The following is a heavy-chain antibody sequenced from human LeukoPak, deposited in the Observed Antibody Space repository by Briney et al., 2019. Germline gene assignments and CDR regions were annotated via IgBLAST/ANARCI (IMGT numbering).Heavy chain of an antibody. CDR2: IYYSGTT. CDR3: ARGYSSTWFKTWDF. D-gene: IGHD6-13*01. V-gene: IGHV4-59*08. CDR1: GGPISTYY. Sequence: PSETLSLTRTVSGGPISTYYRNWIRQPPGKGLEWIGYIYYSGTTNYNPSLKSRVTISVDTSKNQFSLKLTSVTAADTAVYYCARGYSSTWFKTWDFWGQGTLVTVSS. J-gene: IGHJ4*02.